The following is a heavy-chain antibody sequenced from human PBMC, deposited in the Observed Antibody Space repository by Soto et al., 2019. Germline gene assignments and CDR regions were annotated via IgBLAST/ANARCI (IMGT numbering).Heavy chain of an antibody. J-gene: IGHJ5*02. CDR1: GGSISSGGYY. CDR2: IYHSGTT. CDR3: ARVSGNQVLGWFDP. V-gene: IGHV4-31*03. Sequence: QVQLQESGPGLVKPSQTLSLTCTVSGGSISSGGYYWSWIRQHPGKGLEWIGYIYHSGTTYYNPSLKSRVTIXVXTXXNQFSLKLTSVTAADTAVYYCARVSGNQVLGWFDPWGQGTLVTVSS. D-gene: IGHD2-2*01.